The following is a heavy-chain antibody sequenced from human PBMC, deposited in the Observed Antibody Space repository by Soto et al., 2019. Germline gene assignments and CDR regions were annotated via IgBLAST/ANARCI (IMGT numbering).Heavy chain of an antibody. CDR1: GFTFINYA. CDR2: ISGDSGST. CDR3: AIPSGLTVTGPDY. V-gene: IGHV3-23*01. D-gene: IGHD6-19*01. Sequence: WGSLRLSCAASGFTFINYAISFFRHSPGKWLEWVSAISGDSGSTYYADSVKGRFTISRDNSKNSLYLQMNSLRADDTAVYYCAIPSGLTVTGPDYWGQGTLVTVSS. J-gene: IGHJ4*02.